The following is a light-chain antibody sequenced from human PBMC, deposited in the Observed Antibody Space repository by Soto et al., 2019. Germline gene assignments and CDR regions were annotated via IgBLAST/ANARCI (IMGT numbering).Light chain of an antibody. V-gene: IGKV1-9*01. CDR3: QQLNSYPPP. CDR2: AAS. CDR1: QGISSY. J-gene: IGKJ5*01. Sequence: IQLTQSPSFLSASVGDRVTITFRASQGISSYLAWYQQKPGKAPKLLIYAASTLQSGVPSRFSGSGSGTEFTLTISSLQPEDFATYYCQQLNSYPPPFGQGTLPEIK.